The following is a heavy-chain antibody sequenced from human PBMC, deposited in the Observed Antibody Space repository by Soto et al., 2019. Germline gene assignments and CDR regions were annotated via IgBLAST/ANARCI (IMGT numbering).Heavy chain of an antibody. D-gene: IGHD4-17*01. Sequence: QVQLVQSGAEVKKPGASVKVSCKASGYTFTSYGISWVRQAPGQGLEWMGWISAYNGNTNYAQKLQGRVTMTTDTSTSTAYMELRSLSSDDTAVYSCAGGVPWNHGDTYYYYGMDVWGQGTTVTVSS. V-gene: IGHV1-18*01. CDR2: ISAYNGNT. J-gene: IGHJ6*02. CDR3: AGGVPWNHGDTYYYYGMDV. CDR1: GYTFTSYG.